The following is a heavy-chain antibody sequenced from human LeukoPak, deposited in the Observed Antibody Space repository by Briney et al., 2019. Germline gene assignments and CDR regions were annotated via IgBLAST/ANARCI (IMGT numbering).Heavy chain of an antibody. CDR1: GLTFSDYY. D-gene: IGHD5-24*01. Sequence: GGSLRLSCAVSGLTFSDYYMSWVRQAPGKGLEWLSYISPSGTTTYCADSVQGRITISRDNAKNSLYLQMNSLRAEDTAVFYCAQIGYNYWYFDLWGRGTLVTVSS. CDR3: AQIGYNYWYFDL. CDR2: ISPSGTTT. V-gene: IGHV3-11*01. J-gene: IGHJ2*01.